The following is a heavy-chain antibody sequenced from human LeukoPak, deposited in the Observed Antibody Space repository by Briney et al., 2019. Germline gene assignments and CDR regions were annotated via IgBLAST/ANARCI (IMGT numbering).Heavy chain of an antibody. CDR3: AGITMVLHY. V-gene: IGHV2-70*11. Sequence: SGPTLVNPTQTLTLTCTFSGFSLSTSEICVNWICQLPGKALEWLARLAWDDEKYYSTYLKTRLTISTDTSKTQVVLTMTNMDPVDTATYYCAGITMVLHYWGQGTLVPVSS. CDR2: LAWDDEK. D-gene: IGHD3-10*01. J-gene: IGHJ4*02. CDR1: GFSLSTSEIC.